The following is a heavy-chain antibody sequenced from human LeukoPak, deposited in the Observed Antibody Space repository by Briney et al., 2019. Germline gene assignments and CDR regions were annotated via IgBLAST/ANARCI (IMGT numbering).Heavy chain of an antibody. J-gene: IGHJ4*02. CDR3: ARGGYCGGDCYFYY. Sequence: SETLSLTCTVSGGSISSSSYYWGWIRQPAGKGLEWIGRIYTSGSTNYNPSLKSRVTISVDTSKNQFSLKLSSVTAADTAVYYCARGGYCGGDCYFYYWGQGTLVTGSS. CDR2: IYTSGST. D-gene: IGHD2-21*02. CDR1: GGSISSSSYY. V-gene: IGHV4-61*02.